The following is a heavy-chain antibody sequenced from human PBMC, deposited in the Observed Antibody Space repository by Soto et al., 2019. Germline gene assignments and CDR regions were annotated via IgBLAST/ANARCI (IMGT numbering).Heavy chain of an antibody. CDR2: ISYDGSNK. CDR1: GFTFSSYA. J-gene: IGHJ3*02. V-gene: IGHV3-30-3*01. Sequence: QVQLVESGGGVVQPGRSLRLSCAASGFTFSSYAMHWVRQAPGKGLEWVAVISYDGSNKYYADSVKGRFTISRDNSKNTLYLQMNSLRAEDTAVYYCARDLLTTVNAFDIWGQGTMVTVSS. D-gene: IGHD4-17*01. CDR3: ARDLLTTVNAFDI.